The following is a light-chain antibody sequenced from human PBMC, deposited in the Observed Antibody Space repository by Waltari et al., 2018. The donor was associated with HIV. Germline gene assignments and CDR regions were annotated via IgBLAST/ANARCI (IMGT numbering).Light chain of an antibody. CDR2: DVS. V-gene: IGLV2-11*01. CDR1: NSDVGRYNY. J-gene: IGLJ1*01. CDR3: CSYAGSIPFV. Sequence: QSALTQPRSVSGSLGQSVTISCTGTNSDVGRYNYVSWFQQHPGKAPKLMIYDVSKRPSGVPGRVSGSKSGNTASLTISGLQAEDEADYYCCSYAGSIPFVFGSGTKLTV.